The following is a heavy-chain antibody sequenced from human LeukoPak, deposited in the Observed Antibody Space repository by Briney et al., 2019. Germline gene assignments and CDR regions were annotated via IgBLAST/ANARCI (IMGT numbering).Heavy chain of an antibody. J-gene: IGHJ4*02. Sequence: GGSLRLSCAASGFTFSDYYISWIRQAPGKGLEWVSYISSSGSTIYYADSAKGRFTISRDNAKNSLYLQMNSLRAEDTAVYYCAREQTQGLYAYFDYWGQRTLVTVSS. V-gene: IGHV3-11*01. CDR2: ISSSGSTI. CDR1: GFTFSDYY. D-gene: IGHD5/OR15-5a*01. CDR3: AREQTQGLYAYFDY.